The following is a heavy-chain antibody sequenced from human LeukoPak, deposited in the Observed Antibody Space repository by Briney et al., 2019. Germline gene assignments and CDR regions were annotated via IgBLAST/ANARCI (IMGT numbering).Heavy chain of an antibody. Sequence: GGSLRLSCAASGFSFSGYYMSWIRQAPGKGLEWVSYISSSGTSTNYADSVKGRFTISRDNAKDSLYLQMNSLRVEDTAVYYCARDRGAVTGQYFDYWGQGTLVTVSS. CDR3: ARDRGAVTGQYFDY. CDR1: GFSFSGYY. CDR2: ISSSGTST. V-gene: IGHV3-11*01. D-gene: IGHD6-19*01. J-gene: IGHJ4*02.